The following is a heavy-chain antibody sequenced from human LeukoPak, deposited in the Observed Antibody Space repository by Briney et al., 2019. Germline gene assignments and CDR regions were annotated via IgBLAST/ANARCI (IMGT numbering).Heavy chain of an antibody. CDR2: ISFSGDNS. CDR1: GFNFRDAA. D-gene: IGHD4-23*01. V-gene: IGHV3-23*01. Sequence: GGSLRLSCAASGFNFRDAAMTWVRHAPGKGLEWVSLISFSGDNSYYADSVKGRFTISKDNSKNTLYLQMNSLRAEDTAVYYCARDEAGGSRFYYFDYWGQGTLVTVSS. CDR3: ARDEAGGSRFYYFDY. J-gene: IGHJ4*02.